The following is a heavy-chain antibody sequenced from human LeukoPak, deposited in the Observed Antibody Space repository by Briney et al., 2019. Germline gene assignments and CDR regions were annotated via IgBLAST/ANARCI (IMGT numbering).Heavy chain of an antibody. D-gene: IGHD6-13*01. CDR3: AKEVSSSWYGHYYGMDV. CDR1: GFTFSSYA. Sequence: GGSLRLSCAASGFTFSSYAMSRVRQAPGKGLEWVSAISGSGGSTYYADSVKGRFTISRDNSKNTLYLQMNSLRAEDTAVYYCAKEVSSSWYGHYYGMDVWGQGTTVTVSS. V-gene: IGHV3-23*01. J-gene: IGHJ6*02. CDR2: ISGSGGST.